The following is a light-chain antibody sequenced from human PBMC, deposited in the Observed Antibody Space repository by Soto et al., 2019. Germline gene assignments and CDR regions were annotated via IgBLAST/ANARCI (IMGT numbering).Light chain of an antibody. CDR1: SSDVGGYKY. CDR3: SSYTSSSSYV. CDR2: DVS. J-gene: IGLJ1*01. V-gene: IGLV2-14*01. Sequence: QSALTQPASVSGSPGQSIAISCTGTSSDVGGYKYVSWYQRHPGKAPKLLIYDVSNRPSGVSDRFSGSKSGNTASLTISGLQPEDEADYYCSSYTSSSSYVFGTGTKVTVL.